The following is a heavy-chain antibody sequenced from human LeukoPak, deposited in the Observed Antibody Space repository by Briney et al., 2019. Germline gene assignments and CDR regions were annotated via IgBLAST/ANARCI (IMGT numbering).Heavy chain of an antibody. V-gene: IGHV4-4*02. D-gene: IGHD6-13*01. J-gene: IGHJ4*02. CDR1: GGFISSSNW. CDR2: IYHSGST. Sequence: SETLSLTCAVSGGFISSSNWWSWVRQPPGKGLEWIGEIYHSGSTNYNPSLKSRVTISVDKSKNQFSLKLSSVTAADTAVYYCARDSRYSSWFDYWGQGTLVTVSS. CDR3: ARDSRYSSWFDY.